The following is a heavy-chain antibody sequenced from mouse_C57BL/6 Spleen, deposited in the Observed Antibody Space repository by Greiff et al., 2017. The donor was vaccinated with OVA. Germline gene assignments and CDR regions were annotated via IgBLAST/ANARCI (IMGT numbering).Heavy chain of an antibody. D-gene: IGHD6-1*01. CDR3: ARSQQDYAMDY. V-gene: IGHV1-20*01. CDR2: INPYNGDT. Sequence: EVQLQESGPELVKPGDSVKISCTASGYSFTGYFMNWVMQSHGKSLEWIGRINPYNGDTFYNQKFKGKATLTVDKSSSTAHMKLRSLTSEDSAVYYCARSQQDYAMDYWGQGTSVTVSS. J-gene: IGHJ4*01. CDR1: GYSFTGYF.